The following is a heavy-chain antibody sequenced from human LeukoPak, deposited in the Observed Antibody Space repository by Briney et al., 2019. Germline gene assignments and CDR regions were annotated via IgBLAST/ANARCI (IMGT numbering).Heavy chain of an antibody. J-gene: IGHJ4*02. CDR1: GFTFSDYY. CDR2: ISTSGTTT. D-gene: IGHD6-6*01. Sequence: PGGSLRLSCAASGFTFSDYYMSWIRQAPGKGLEWVSYISTSGTTTYYGDSVKGRFTISRDNSKNTLYLQMNSLRAEDTAVYYCAWYSSSYFDYWGQGTLVTVSS. V-gene: IGHV3-11*04. CDR3: AWYSSSYFDY.